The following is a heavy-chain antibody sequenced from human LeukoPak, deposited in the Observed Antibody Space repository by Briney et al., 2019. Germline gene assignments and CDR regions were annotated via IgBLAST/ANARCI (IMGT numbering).Heavy chain of an antibody. CDR1: GGSMSSYY. D-gene: IGHD5-24*01. J-gene: IGHJ3*02. CDR3: ARHHISGWLQSAFDI. CDR2: VYESGST. Sequence: SETLSLTCTVSGGSMSSYYWSWIRQPPGKGLEWIGSVYESGSTHYNPSLESRVTISVDTSKNQFSLKLSSVTAADTAVYYCARHHISGWLQSAFDIWGQGTMVTVS. V-gene: IGHV4-59*08.